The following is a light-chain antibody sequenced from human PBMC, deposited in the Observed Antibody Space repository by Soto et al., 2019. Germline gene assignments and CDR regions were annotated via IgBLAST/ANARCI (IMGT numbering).Light chain of an antibody. Sequence: DIQMTQFPSSLSASVGDRVSITCRASQTISSYLNWYQQKPGKAPKLLIYAASSLQSGVPSRFSGSESGTDFTLTISSLQPEDFATYYCLQSYSTPLTFGGGTKVEIK. CDR2: AAS. V-gene: IGKV1-39*01. J-gene: IGKJ4*01. CDR3: LQSYSTPLT. CDR1: QTISSY.